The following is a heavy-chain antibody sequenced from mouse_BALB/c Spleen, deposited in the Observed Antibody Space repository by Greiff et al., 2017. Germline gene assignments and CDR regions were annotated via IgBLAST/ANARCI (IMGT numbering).Heavy chain of an antibody. V-gene: IGHV1-9*01. Sequence: VQLQQSGAELMKPGASVKISCKATGYTFSSYWIEWVKQRPGHGLEWIGEILPGSGSTNYNEKFKGKATFTADTSSNTAYMQLSSLTSEDSAVYYCARALLRSLYWYFDVWGAGTTVTVSS. CDR2: ILPGSGST. CDR3: ARALLRSLYWYFDV. CDR1: GYTFSSYW. D-gene: IGHD1-1*01. J-gene: IGHJ1*01.